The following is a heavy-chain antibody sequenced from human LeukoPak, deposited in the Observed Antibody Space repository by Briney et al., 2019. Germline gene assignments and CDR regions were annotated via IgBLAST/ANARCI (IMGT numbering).Heavy chain of an antibody. CDR2: ISGSSNMI. Sequence: PGGSLRLSCAASGFTFSSYWMSWIRQAPGKGLEWVSHISGSSNMIYYGESGRGRFTVSRDNARNSLYLQMNSLRAEDTAVYYCAYYSSSRGWVPGHFDYWGQGTLVTVSS. CDR1: GFTFSSYW. V-gene: IGHV3-48*04. CDR3: AYYSSSRGWVPGHFDY. J-gene: IGHJ4*02. D-gene: IGHD6-13*01.